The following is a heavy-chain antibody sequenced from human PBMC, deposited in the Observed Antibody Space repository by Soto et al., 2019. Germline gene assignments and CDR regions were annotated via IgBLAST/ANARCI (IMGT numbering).Heavy chain of an antibody. V-gene: IGHV3-7*01. D-gene: IGHD5-12*01. CDR2: IKQDGSEK. J-gene: IGHJ6*03. CDR3: ARGGYDPPGDYYYYMDV. CDR1: GFTFSSYW. Sequence: GGSLRLSSAASGFTFSSYWMSWVRQAPGKGLEWVANIKQDGSEKYYVDSVKGRFTISRDNAKNSLYLQMNSLRAEDTAVYYCARGGYDPPGDYYYYMDVWGKGTTVTVSS.